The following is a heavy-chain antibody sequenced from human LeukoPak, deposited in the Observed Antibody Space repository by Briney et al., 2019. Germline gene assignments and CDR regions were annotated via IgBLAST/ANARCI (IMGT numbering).Heavy chain of an antibody. V-gene: IGHV3-21*04. CDR2: ISSSSSYI. D-gene: IGHD3-3*01. CDR3: ARPNLSEYYDFWSGYLGQNYFDY. Sequence: GGSLRLSCAASGFTFSSYSMNWVRQAPGKGLEWVSSISSSSSYIYYADSVKGRFTISRDNAKNSLYLQMNSLRAEDTAVYYCARPNLSEYYDFWSGYLGQNYFDYWGQGTLVTVSS. J-gene: IGHJ4*02. CDR1: GFTFSSYS.